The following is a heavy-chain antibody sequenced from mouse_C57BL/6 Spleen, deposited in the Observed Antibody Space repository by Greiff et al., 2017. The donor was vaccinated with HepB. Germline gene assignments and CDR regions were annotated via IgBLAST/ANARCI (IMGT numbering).Heavy chain of an antibody. CDR2: IHPNSGST. Sequence: QVQLQQPGAELVKPGASVKLSCKASGYTFTSYWMHWVKQRPGQGLEWIGMIHPNSGSTNYNEKFKSKATLTVDKSSSTAYMQLSSLTSEDSAVYYCARSAYEYGYAMDYWGQGTAVTVAS. V-gene: IGHV1-64*01. D-gene: IGHD2-4*01. CDR1: GYTFTSYW. J-gene: IGHJ4*01. CDR3: ARSAYEYGYAMDY.